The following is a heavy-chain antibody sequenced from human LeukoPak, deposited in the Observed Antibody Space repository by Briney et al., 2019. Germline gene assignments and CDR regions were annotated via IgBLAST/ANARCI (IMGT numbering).Heavy chain of an antibody. Sequence: SETLSLTCAVYGGSFSGYYWSWIRQPPGKGLEWIGEINHSGSTNYNPSLESRVTISVDTCKNQFSLKLSSVTAAGTGVYYCARVPGLRFDPWGQGTLVTVSS. J-gene: IGHJ5*02. CDR1: GGSFSGYY. CDR3: ARVPGLRFDP. V-gene: IGHV4-34*01. CDR2: INHSGST.